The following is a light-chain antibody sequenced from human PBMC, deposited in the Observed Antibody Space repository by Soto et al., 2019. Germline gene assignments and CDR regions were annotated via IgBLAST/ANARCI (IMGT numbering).Light chain of an antibody. CDR2: EGS. V-gene: IGLV2-23*01. CDR3: CSYAGDTTYV. CDR1: NSDIGSYNF. Sequence: QSALTQPASVSGSPGQSITISCTGSNSDIGSYNFVSWYQQYPGKAPKLIIYEGSKRPSGVSLRFSGSKADNTASLTISGLLAEDEADYYCCSYAGDTTYVFGSGTQLTVL. J-gene: IGLJ7*01.